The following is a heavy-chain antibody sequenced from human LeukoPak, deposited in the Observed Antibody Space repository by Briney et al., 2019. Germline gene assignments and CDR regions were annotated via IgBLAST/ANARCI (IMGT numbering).Heavy chain of an antibody. CDR3: TRPTVTGYYYYYYGMDV. J-gene: IGHJ6*02. CDR2: IRSKAYGGTT. D-gene: IGHD4-17*01. CDR1: GFTFGDYA. V-gene: IGHV3-49*03. Sequence: GGSLRLSCTASGFTFGDYAMSWFRQAPGKGLEWVGFIRSKAYGGTTEYAASVKGRFTISRDDSKSIAYLQMNSLKTEDTAVYYCTRPTVTGYYYYYYGMDVWGQGTTVTVSS.